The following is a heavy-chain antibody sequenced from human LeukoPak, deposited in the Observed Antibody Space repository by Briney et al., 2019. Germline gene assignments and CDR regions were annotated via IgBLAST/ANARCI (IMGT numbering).Heavy chain of an antibody. CDR1: GFTFSSYS. CDR3: ASDGGPFDH. CDR2: IKQQGTEK. Sequence: GGSLRLSCAASGFTFSSYSMNWVRQAPGKGLEWVANIKQQGTEKYYVDSVKGRFTISRDDAKKSVYLQMNSLRAEDTAVYYCASDGGPFDHWGQGILVTVAS. J-gene: IGHJ4*02. V-gene: IGHV3-7*01. D-gene: IGHD3-16*01.